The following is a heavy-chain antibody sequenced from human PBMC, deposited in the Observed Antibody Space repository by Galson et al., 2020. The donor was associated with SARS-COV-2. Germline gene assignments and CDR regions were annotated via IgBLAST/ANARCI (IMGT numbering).Heavy chain of an antibody. D-gene: IGHD2-2*01. CDR2: IYYSGST. V-gene: IGHV4-39*01. CDR1: GGSISSSSYY. CDR3: AGEGLYCSSTSCQTYYYYGMDV. Sequence: SETLSLTCTVSGGSISSSSYYWGWIRQPPGKGLEWIGSIYYSGSTYYNPSLKSRVTISVDTSKNQFSLKLSSVTAADTAVYYCAGEGLYCSSTSCQTYYYYGMDVWGQGTTVTVSS. J-gene: IGHJ6*02.